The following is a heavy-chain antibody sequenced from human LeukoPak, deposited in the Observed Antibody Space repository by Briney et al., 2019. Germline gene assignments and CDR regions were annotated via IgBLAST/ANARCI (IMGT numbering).Heavy chain of an antibody. CDR1: GGSISSYY. CDR2: IYYSGST. V-gene: IGHV4-59*01. J-gene: IGHJ3*02. CDR3: ARGWIEGYCSGGITGCGAFDI. Sequence: NPSETLSLTCTVSGGSISSYYWSWIRQPPGERLEWIGYIYYSGSTNYNPSLKSRVTISVDTSKNQFSLKLSSVTAADTAVFYCARGWIEGYCSGGITGCGAFDIWGQGTMVTVSS. D-gene: IGHD2-15*01.